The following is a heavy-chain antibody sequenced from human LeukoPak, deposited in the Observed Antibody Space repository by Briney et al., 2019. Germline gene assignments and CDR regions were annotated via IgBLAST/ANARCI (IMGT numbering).Heavy chain of an antibody. CDR3: ARDPYSGTYGNTYYYYMDV. J-gene: IGHJ6*03. CDR2: ISGSGGST. D-gene: IGHD1-26*01. V-gene: IGHV3-23*01. CDR1: GFTFSSYG. Sequence: GGTLRLSCAASGFTFSSYGMSWVRQAPGKGLEWVSAISGSGGSTYYADSVKGRFTISRDNARNSLYLQMNSLRVEDTAVYYCARDPYSGTYGNTYYYYMDVWGKGTPVTISS.